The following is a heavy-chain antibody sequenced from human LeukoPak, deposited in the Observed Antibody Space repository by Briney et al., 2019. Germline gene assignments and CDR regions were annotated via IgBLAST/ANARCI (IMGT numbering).Heavy chain of an antibody. V-gene: IGHV4-59*01. J-gene: IGHJ5*02. CDR2: IYYSGST. D-gene: IGHD6-6*01. Sequence: SETLSLTCTVSGGSISSYYWSWIRQPPGKGLEWIGYIYYSGSTNYNPSLKSRVTISVDTSKNQFSLKLSSVTAADTAVYYCAREYSSSSRWFDPWGQGTLDTVSS. CDR3: AREYSSSSRWFDP. CDR1: GGSISSYY.